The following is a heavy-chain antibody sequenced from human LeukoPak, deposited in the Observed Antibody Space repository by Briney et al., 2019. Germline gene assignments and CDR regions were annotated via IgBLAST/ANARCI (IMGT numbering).Heavy chain of an antibody. CDR3: ARDPFDY. Sequence: SETLSLTCAVSGYSISSGYYWGWIRQPPGKGLGWIGSIYHSGSTYYNPSLKSRVTISVDTSKNQFSLQLSSVTAADTAVYYCARDPFDYWGQGTLVTVSS. CDR2: IYHSGST. J-gene: IGHJ4*02. V-gene: IGHV4-38-2*02. CDR1: GYSISSGYY.